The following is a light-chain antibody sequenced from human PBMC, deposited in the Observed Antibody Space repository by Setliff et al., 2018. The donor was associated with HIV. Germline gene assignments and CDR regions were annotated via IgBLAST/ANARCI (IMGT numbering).Light chain of an antibody. J-gene: IGLJ2*01. V-gene: IGLV2-14*03. CDR3: ASYVSSSTRG. CDR1: RGNVGSFNF. Sequence: QAVVTQPVSVSASPGQSITISCTGTRGNVGSFNFVSWYQQHPGKGPKLIIYDVNNRPSGVSSRLSGSMSGKTASLTISGLQPDDEADYYCASYVSSSTRGFGGGTKVTVL. CDR2: DVN.